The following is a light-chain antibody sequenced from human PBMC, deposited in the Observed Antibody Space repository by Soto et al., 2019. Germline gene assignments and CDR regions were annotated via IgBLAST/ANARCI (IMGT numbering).Light chain of an antibody. Sequence: QSALTQPTSASGSPGQSVTISCTGTISDVGKYDYVSWFQHHPGKAPKLIIYEVSKRPSGVPDRVSGSKSGSTASLTVSGLQTEDEADYHCCSYAGSYTHVFGTGTKVTVL. J-gene: IGLJ1*01. V-gene: IGLV2-8*01. CDR2: EVS. CDR1: ISDVGKYDY. CDR3: CSYAGSYTHV.